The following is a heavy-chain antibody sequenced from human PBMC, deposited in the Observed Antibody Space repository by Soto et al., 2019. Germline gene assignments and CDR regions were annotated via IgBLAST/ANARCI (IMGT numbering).Heavy chain of an antibody. D-gene: IGHD3-9*01. CDR1: GGSISGYY. CDR3: ARDRHYDILTGYYRGATSGYYYGMDV. V-gene: IGHV4-59*01. CDR2: IYYSGST. Sequence: PSETLSLTCTVSGGSISGYYWSWIRQPPGKGLEWIGYIYYSGSTNYSPSLKSRVTISVDTSKNQFSLKLSSVTAADTAVYYCARDRHYDILTGYYRGATSGYYYGMDVWGQGTTVTVSS. J-gene: IGHJ6*02.